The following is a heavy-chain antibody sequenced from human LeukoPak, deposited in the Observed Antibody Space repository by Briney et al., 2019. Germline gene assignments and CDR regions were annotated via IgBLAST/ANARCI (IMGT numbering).Heavy chain of an antibody. CDR1: GFTFSSYA. CDR3: ARAIAVAGTDY. V-gene: IGHV3-74*01. Sequence: GGSLRLSCAASGFTFSSYAMSWVRQAPGKGLVWLSRINSDGYSISYADSVKGRFTISRDNAKNTLYLQMNTLRAEDTAMYYCARAIAVAGTDYWGQGALATVSS. J-gene: IGHJ4*02. CDR2: INSDGYSI. D-gene: IGHD6-19*01.